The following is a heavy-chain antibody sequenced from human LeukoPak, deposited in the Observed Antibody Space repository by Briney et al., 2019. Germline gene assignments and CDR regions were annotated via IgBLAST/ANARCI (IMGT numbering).Heavy chain of an antibody. J-gene: IGHJ4*02. Sequence: SETLSLTCTVSGGSISSYYWTWIRQPPGKGLEWIGEINHSGSANYNPSLKSRVTISLDTSKNQFSLKLSSVTAADTAVYYCARGQGTVTTHWGQGTLVTVSS. CDR3: ARGQGTVTTH. D-gene: IGHD4-17*01. CDR1: GGSISSYY. CDR2: INHSGSA. V-gene: IGHV4-34*01.